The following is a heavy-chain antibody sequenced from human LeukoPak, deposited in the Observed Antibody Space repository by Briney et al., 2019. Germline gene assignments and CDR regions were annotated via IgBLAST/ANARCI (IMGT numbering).Heavy chain of an antibody. CDR2: IYHSGST. V-gene: IGHV4-4*02. CDR3: ARGGFSTYYYDSSGYVYFDY. D-gene: IGHD3-22*01. J-gene: IGHJ4*02. Sequence: PSETLSLTCAVSGGSLSSSNWWSWVRPPPGKGLEWIGEIYHSGSTNYNPSLKSRVTISVDTSKNQFSLKLSSVTAADTAVYYCARGGFSTYYYDSSGYVYFDYWGQGTLVTVSS. CDR1: GGSLSSSNW.